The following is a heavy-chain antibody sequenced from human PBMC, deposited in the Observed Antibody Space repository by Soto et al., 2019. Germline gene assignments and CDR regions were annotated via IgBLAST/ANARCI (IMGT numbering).Heavy chain of an antibody. CDR2: IKSKSEGETA. CDR3: VRRAGDY. J-gene: IGHJ4*02. CDR1: GFTFSKAW. Sequence: EVQLVESGGGLVKPGGSLRLSCAASGFTFSKAWLSWVRQAPGKGLEWVARIKSKSEGETADYTAPVRGRFIISRDDSRNSLYLQMDSLKTEDTAVYYCVRRAGDYWGQGTLVTVSS. D-gene: IGHD3-10*01. V-gene: IGHV3-15*01.